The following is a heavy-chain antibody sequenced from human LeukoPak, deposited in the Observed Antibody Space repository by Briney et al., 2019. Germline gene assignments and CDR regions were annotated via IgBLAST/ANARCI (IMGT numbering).Heavy chain of an antibody. CDR2: IYYSRST. CDR3: ARESSYGDYVY. D-gene: IGHD4-17*01. J-gene: IGHJ4*02. V-gene: IGHV4-39*07. CDR1: GGSISSSSYY. Sequence: SETLSLTCTVSGGSISSSSYYWGWIRQPPGKGLEWIGSIYYSRSTYYNPSLKSRVTISVDTSKNQFSLKLNSVTAADTAVYYCARESSYGDYVYWGQGTLVTVSS.